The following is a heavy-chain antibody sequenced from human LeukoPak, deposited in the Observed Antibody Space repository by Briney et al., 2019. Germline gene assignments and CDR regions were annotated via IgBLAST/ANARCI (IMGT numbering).Heavy chain of an antibody. CDR1: GGSISSGGYS. D-gene: IGHD1-14*01. CDR3: AKGGPEASAGLSWFDP. CDR2: IYHSGST. Sequence: SQTLSLTCAVSGGSISSGGYSWSWIRQPPGKGLEWIGYIYHSGSTYYNPSLKSRVTISVDTSKNQFSLKLDSVTAADTAVYYCAKGGPEASAGLSWFDPWGQGTLVTVSS. J-gene: IGHJ5*02. V-gene: IGHV4-30-2*02.